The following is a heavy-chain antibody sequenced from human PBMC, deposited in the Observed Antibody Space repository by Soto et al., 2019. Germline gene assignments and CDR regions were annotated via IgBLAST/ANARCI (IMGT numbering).Heavy chain of an antibody. D-gene: IGHD3-3*01. CDR2: IYYSGST. CDR3: ARQGITIFGVVTAFMTP. J-gene: IGHJ5*02. Sequence: SETLSLTCTVSGGSISSSSYYWGWIRQPPGKGLEWIGSIYYSGSTYYNPSLKSRVTISVDTSKNQFSLKLSSVTAADTAVYYCARQGITIFGVVTAFMTPWGQGTLVTVSS. V-gene: IGHV4-39*01. CDR1: GGSISSSSYY.